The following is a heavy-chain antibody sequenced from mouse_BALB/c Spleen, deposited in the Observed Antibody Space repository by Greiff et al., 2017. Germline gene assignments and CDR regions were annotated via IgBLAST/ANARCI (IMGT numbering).Heavy chain of an antibody. CDR2: VNPYNGGT. Sequence: EVQLVESGPELVKPGASVKMSCKASGYTFTDYYMDWVKQSHGESFEWIGRVNPYNGGTSYNQKFKGKATLTVDKSSSTAYMELNSLTSEDSAVYYCARYGDLSGGYWYFDVWGAGTTVTVSS. D-gene: IGHD1-1*02. V-gene: IGHV1-19*01. J-gene: IGHJ1*01. CDR1: GYTFTDYY. CDR3: ARYGDLSGGYWYFDV.